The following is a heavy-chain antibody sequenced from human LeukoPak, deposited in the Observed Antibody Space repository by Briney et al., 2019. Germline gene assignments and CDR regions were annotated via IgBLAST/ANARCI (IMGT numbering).Heavy chain of an antibody. Sequence: SETLSLTCAVYGGSFSGYYWSWIRQPPGKGLEWIGEINHSGSTNYNPSLKSRVTISVDTSKNQFSLKLSSVTAADTAVYYCARGRYDSSGYYLRNWFDPWGQETLVTVSS. D-gene: IGHD3-22*01. CDR2: INHSGST. CDR1: GGSFSGYY. J-gene: IGHJ5*02. CDR3: ARGRYDSSGYYLRNWFDP. V-gene: IGHV4-34*01.